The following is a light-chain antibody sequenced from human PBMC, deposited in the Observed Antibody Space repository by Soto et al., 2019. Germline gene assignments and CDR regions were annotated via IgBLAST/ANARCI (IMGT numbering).Light chain of an antibody. V-gene: IGLV2-14*01. J-gene: IGLJ2*01. CDR3: SSYSVSSTLVV. CDR2: EVS. CDR1: SSDVGSYNY. Sequence: QSALTQPASVSGSPGQSITISCTGTSSDVGSYNYVSWYQHHPGKAPKLMIYEVSNRPSGVSNRFSGSKSGNTASLTISGLQAEDEADYHCSSYSVSSTLVVFGGGTKLTVL.